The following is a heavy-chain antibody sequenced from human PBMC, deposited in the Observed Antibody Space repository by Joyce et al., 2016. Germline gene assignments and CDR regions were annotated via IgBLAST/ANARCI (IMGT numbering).Heavy chain of an antibody. CDR3: AKDLAAAFYGMDV. J-gene: IGHJ6*02. V-gene: IGHV3-9*01. Sequence: EVQLVESGGGLVQPGRSPRLSCAASGFTFDDYAMHWVRQVPGKGLEWISGISWNSGSIGYADSVKGRFTISRDNAKNSLYLQRESLRPEDTALYYCAKDLAAAFYGMDVWGQGTTVTVSS. CDR1: GFTFDDYA. CDR2: ISWNSGSI. D-gene: IGHD6-13*01.